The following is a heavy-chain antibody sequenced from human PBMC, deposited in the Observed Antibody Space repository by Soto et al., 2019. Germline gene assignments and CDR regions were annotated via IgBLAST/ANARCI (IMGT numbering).Heavy chain of an antibody. V-gene: IGHV1-3*01. CDR1: GYTFTSYA. CDR2: INAGNGNT. D-gene: IGHD2-2*01. CDR3: AKETAPAAGDYFDH. J-gene: IGHJ4*02. Sequence: ASVKVSCKASGYTFTSYAMHWARQAPGQRLEWMGWINAGNGNTKYSQKFQGRVTITRDTSASTAYMELSSLRSEDTAVYYCAKETAPAAGDYFDHWGQGALVTVSS.